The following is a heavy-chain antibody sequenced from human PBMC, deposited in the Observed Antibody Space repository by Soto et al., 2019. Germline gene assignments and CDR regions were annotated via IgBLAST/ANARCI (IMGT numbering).Heavy chain of an antibody. Sequence: SETLSLTCTVSGGSISSYYWSWIRQPPGKGLEWIGYIYYSGSTNYNPSLKSRVTISVDTSKNQFSLKLSSVTAADTAVYYCALVDGIAAAGTWTFQHWGQGTLVTVSS. CDR2: IYYSGST. CDR3: ALVDGIAAAGTWTFQH. V-gene: IGHV4-59*01. CDR1: GGSISSYY. D-gene: IGHD6-13*01. J-gene: IGHJ1*01.